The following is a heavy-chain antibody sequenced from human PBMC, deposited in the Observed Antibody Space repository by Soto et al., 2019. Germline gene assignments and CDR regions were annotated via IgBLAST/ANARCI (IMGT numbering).Heavy chain of an antibody. CDR3: ARLRADMLTGYYYYYGMDV. V-gene: IGHV4-39*01. CDR2: IYYSGST. D-gene: IGHD3-9*01. Sequence: SETLSLTCTVSGGSISSSSYYWGWIRQPPGKGLEWIGSIYYSGSTYYNPSLKSRVTISVDTSKNQFSLKLSSVTAADTAVYYCARLRADMLTGYYYYYGMDVWGQGTTVTVSS. J-gene: IGHJ6*02. CDR1: GGSISSSSYY.